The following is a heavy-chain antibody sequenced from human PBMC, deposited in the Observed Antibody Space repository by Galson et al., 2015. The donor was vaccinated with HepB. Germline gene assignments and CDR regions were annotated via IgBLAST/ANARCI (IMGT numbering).Heavy chain of an antibody. CDR3: ARPYYDYIWGSYYRYYFDY. CDR2: INHSGST. V-gene: IGHV4-34*01. CDR1: GGSFSGYY. D-gene: IGHD3-16*01. J-gene: IGHJ4*02. Sequence: ETLSLTCAVYGGSFSGYYWSWIRQPLGKGLEWIGEINHSGSTNYNPSLKSRVTISVDTSKNQFSLKLSSVTAADTAVYYCARPYYDYIWGSYYRYYFDYWGQGTLVTVSS.